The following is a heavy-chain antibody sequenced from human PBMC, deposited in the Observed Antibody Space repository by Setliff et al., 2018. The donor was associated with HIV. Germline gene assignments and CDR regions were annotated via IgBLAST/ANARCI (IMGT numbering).Heavy chain of an antibody. J-gene: IGHJ4*02. Sequence: SETLSLTCTVTGGSINSRSYYWAWIRQPPGKGLEWVASIYFSGTPYYNPSLKNRVTISVDTSKNQFSLKLSSVTAADTAVYYCARRGMWSYETGGNPTATFDYWGQGVLVTVSS. CDR2: IYFSGTP. CDR3: ARRGMWSYETGGNPTATFDY. D-gene: IGHD2-8*02. CDR1: GGSINSRSYY. V-gene: IGHV4-39*01.